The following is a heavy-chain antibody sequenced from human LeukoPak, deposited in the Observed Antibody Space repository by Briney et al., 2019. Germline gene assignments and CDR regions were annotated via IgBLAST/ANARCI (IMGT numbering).Heavy chain of an antibody. Sequence: GRSLRLSCAASGFTFSRYGMHWVRQAPGKGLEWVAVISHDGSDSHYADSVKGRFTISRDNSKNTVYLQMSSLRPEDTAVYFCAKELYFGSGSYPDYWGQGTLVRVSS. CDR2: ISHDGSDS. J-gene: IGHJ4*02. D-gene: IGHD3-10*01. V-gene: IGHV3-30*18. CDR3: AKELYFGSGSYPDY. CDR1: GFTFSRYG.